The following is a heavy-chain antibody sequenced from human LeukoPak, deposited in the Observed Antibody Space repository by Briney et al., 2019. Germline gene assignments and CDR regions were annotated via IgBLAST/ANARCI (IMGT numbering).Heavy chain of an antibody. Sequence: SETLSLTCAVSVGPFSGYFWSWIRQSSGKELEWIGEIHNSGTTNYNPSLNSRVTISEDTSKNQFYLNLSSVTAADTAVYYCARRYYYNLGSFPFDFWGQGTLVTVSS. CDR2: IHNSGTT. J-gene: IGHJ4*02. V-gene: IGHV4-34*01. CDR1: VGPFSGYF. D-gene: IGHD3-10*01. CDR3: ARRYYYNLGSFPFDF.